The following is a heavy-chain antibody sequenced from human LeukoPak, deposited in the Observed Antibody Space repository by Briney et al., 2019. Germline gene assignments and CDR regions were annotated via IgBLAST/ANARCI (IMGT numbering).Heavy chain of an antibody. J-gene: IGHJ3*02. D-gene: IGHD3-22*01. V-gene: IGHV5-51*01. CDR1: GYSFTSYW. CDR3: ARQRNYYDSSGYYPDDAFDI. CDR2: IYPGDSDT. Sequence: GESLQISCKGSGYSFTSYWIGWVRQMPGKGLEWLGIIYPGDSDTRYSPSFQGQVTISADKSISTAYLQWSSLKASDTAMYYCARQRNYYDSSGYYPDDAFDIWGQGTMVTVSS.